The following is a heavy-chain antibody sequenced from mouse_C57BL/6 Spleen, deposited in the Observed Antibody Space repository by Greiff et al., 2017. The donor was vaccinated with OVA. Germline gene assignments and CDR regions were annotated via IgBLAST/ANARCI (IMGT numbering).Heavy chain of an antibody. CDR1: GFTFSSYA. Sequence: EVKLVESGRGLVKPGGSLKLSCAASGFTFSSYAMSWVRQTPEKRLEWVATISDGGSYTYYPDPVKGRFTFSRDNAKNNLYLQMSHLKSEDTAMYYCSREYYGSSCGLDYWGQGTTLTVSS. D-gene: IGHD1-1*01. V-gene: IGHV5-4*01. J-gene: IGHJ2*01. CDR2: ISDGGSYT. CDR3: SREYYGSSCGLDY.